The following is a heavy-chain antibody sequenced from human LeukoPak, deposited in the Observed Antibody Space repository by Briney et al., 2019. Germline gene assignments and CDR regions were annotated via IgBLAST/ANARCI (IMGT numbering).Heavy chain of an antibody. CDR1: GGSISSYY. Sequence: SETLSLTCTVSGGSISSYYWSWIRQPPGKGLEWIGYIYYSGSTNYNPSLKSRVTISVDTSKNQFSLKLSSVTAADTAVYYCARSTMIVSLFDYWGQGALVTVSS. D-gene: IGHD3-22*01. V-gene: IGHV4-59*01. CDR3: ARSTMIVSLFDY. J-gene: IGHJ4*02. CDR2: IYYSGST.